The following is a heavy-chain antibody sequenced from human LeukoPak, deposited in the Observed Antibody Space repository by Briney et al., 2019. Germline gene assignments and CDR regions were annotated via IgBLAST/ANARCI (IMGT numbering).Heavy chain of an antibody. D-gene: IGHD3-10*01. CDR1: GGSISSSSFY. CDR3: ARYYYGSGSYIWFDP. Sequence: SETLSLTCTVSGGSISSSSFYWGWIRQPPGKGLEWIGSLYYSGNTYYNPSLNSRVTITVDTSKSQFSLKLSSVTATDTAVYYCARYYYGSGSYIWFDPWGQGTLVTVSS. CDR2: LYYSGNT. J-gene: IGHJ5*02. V-gene: IGHV4-39*01.